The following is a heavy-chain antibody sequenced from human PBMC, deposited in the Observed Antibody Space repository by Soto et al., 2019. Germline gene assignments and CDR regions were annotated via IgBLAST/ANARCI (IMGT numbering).Heavy chain of an antibody. CDR1: GGSISSSSYY. D-gene: IGHD1-26*01. Sequence: QLQLQESGPGLVKPSETLSLTCTVSGGSISSSSYYWGWIRQPPGKGLEWIGSIYYSGSTYYNPSLKSRVTISVDTSKNQISLKLSSLTAADTAVYYCARVSPSGMNGYPDFFDYWGQGTLVTVSS. V-gene: IGHV4-39*01. J-gene: IGHJ4*02. CDR2: IYYSGST. CDR3: ARVSPSGMNGYPDFFDY.